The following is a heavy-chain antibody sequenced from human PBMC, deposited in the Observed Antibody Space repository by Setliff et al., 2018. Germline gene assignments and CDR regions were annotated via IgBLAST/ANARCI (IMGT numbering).Heavy chain of an antibody. D-gene: IGHD2-15*01. J-gene: IGHJ6*02. Sequence: SETLSLTCAVYGGSFSGYYWSWIRQPPGKGLEWIGEINHSGSTNYNPSLKGRFSISRDNAKNSLYLQMNSLKAADTAMYYCASPDGRTRYCSGGSCSYSMDVWGQGTTVTVSS. V-gene: IGHV4-34*01. CDR2: INHSGST. CDR1: GGSFSGYY. CDR3: ASPDGRTRYCSGGSCSYSMDV.